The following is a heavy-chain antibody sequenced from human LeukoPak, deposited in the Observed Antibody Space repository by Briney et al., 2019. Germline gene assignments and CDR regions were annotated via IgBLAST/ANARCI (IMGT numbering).Heavy chain of an antibody. CDR1: GGPISSGDYY. V-gene: IGHV4-61*02. Sequence: SQTLSLTCTVSGGPISSGDYYWSWIRQPAGKGLEWIGRIYPSGGTKYNPSLKSRVTMSIDTSKSQFSLKVTSVTAADTAVYYCARDRGDYGDLPSYYYGLDVWGQGTTVTVSS. CDR3: ARDRGDYGDLPSYYYGLDV. CDR2: IYPSGGT. D-gene: IGHD4-17*01. J-gene: IGHJ6*02.